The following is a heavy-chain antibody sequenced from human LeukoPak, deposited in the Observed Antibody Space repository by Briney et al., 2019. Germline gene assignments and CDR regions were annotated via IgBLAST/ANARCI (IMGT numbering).Heavy chain of an antibody. Sequence: SVKVSCKASGGTFSSYAISWVGQAPGQGLEWMGGIIPIFGTANYAQKFQGRVTITTDESTSTAYMELSSLRSEDTAVYYCARLYSSSGIDYWGQGTLVTVSS. D-gene: IGHD6-6*01. CDR3: ARLYSSSGIDY. CDR1: GGTFSSYA. CDR2: IIPIFGTA. V-gene: IGHV1-69*05. J-gene: IGHJ4*02.